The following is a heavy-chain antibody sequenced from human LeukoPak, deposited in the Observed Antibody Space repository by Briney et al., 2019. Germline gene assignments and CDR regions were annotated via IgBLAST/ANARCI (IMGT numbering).Heavy chain of an antibody. CDR2: IYNDHST. CDR3: ARPKSEYTKGHHGAFDI. Sequence: GGSLTLPCTASGFTVSNNYVSWVRQAPGKGLEWVSIIYNDHSTYYADSVKGRFTISIDNSKNTLYLQMTRLRAEDTAIYYCARPKSEYTKGHHGAFDIWGQGTMVTVSS. V-gene: IGHV3-53*01. J-gene: IGHJ3*02. D-gene: IGHD1-14*01. CDR1: GFTVSNNY.